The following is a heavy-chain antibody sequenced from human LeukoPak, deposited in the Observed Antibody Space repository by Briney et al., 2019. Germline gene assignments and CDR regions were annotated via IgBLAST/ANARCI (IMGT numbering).Heavy chain of an antibody. CDR1: GGSFSGYY. J-gene: IGHJ3*02. CDR3: ARDGTMVRGVIEDDAFDI. D-gene: IGHD3-10*01. V-gene: IGHV4-34*01. CDR2: INHSGST. Sequence: SETLSLTCAVYGGSFSGYYWSWIRQPPGKGLEWIGEINHSGSTNYNPSLKSRVTMSVDTSKNQFSLKLSSVTAADTAVYYCARDGTMVRGVIEDDAFDIWGQGTMVTVSS.